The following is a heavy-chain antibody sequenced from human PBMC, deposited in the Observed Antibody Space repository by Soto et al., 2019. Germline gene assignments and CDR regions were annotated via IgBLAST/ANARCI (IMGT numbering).Heavy chain of an antibody. J-gene: IGHJ4*02. D-gene: IGHD6-19*01. CDR3: AKDPTSVAGHRASFDY. CDR2: ISWNSGSI. V-gene: IGHV3-9*01. Sequence: GGSLRLSCAASGFTFDDYAMHWVRQAPGKGLEWVSGISWNSGSIGYADSVKGRFTISRDNAKNSLYLQMNSLRAEDTALYYCAKDPTSVAGHRASFDYWGQGTLVTVSS. CDR1: GFTFDDYA.